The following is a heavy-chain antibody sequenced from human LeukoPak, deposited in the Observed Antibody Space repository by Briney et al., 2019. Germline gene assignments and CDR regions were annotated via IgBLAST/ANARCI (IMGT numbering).Heavy chain of an antibody. J-gene: IGHJ3*02. CDR3: AKGGNARYSSSSPEAFDI. V-gene: IGHV3-23*01. Sequence: GGSLRLSCAASGFTFSSYAMSWVRQAPGKGLEWVSAISGSGGSTYYADSVKGRFTVSRDNSKNTLYLQMNSLRAEDTAVYYCAKGGNARYSSSSPEAFDIWGQGTMVTVSS. D-gene: IGHD6-6*01. CDR1: GFTFSSYA. CDR2: ISGSGGST.